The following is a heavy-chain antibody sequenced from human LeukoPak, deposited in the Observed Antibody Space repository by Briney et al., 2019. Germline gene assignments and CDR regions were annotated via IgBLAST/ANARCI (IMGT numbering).Heavy chain of an antibody. CDR3: ARHGSRWLQSAFGY. CDR2: IYSEDSDT. CDR1: GYNFLSYW. Sequence: GESLKISCNASGYNFLSYWIGWVRQMPGKGLEWLGVIYSEDSDTKYSPSFQGNVTISADKSINTAYLQWNSLKSSDTAMYFCARHGSRWLQSAFGYWGQGALVTVSS. V-gene: IGHV5-51*01. D-gene: IGHD5-24*01. J-gene: IGHJ4*02.